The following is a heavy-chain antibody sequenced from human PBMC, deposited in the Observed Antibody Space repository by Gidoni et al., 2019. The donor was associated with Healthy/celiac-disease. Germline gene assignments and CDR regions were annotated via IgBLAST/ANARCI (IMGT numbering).Heavy chain of an antibody. J-gene: IGHJ3*02. CDR1: GGSISIGGYY. D-gene: IGHD2-15*01. CDR3: ATQDHGDAFDI. Sequence: QLQLQESGPGLVQPSPTLSLTCTFSGGSISIGGYYWSWIRQHPGKGLAWIGYIYCSGSTYYNPSRKSRVTISVDTSKNQVSLKLSSVTAADTAVYYCATQDHGDAFDIWGQGTMVTVSS. CDR2: IYCSGST. V-gene: IGHV4-31*03.